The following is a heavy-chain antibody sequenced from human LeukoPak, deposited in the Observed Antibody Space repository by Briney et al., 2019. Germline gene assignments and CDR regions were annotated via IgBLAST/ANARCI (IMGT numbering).Heavy chain of an antibody. D-gene: IGHD4-23*01. CDR3: AKDPTGDYVGAFEI. Sequence: GGSLRLSCAASGFTFSSYAMSWVRQAPGKGLDWVSAVSRSGGSTYYADSVKGRFTISRDGSTNTLYLQMVSLRAEDTAIYYCAKDPTGDYVGAFEIWGQGTMVTVSS. CDR2: VSRSGGST. CDR1: GFTFSSYA. V-gene: IGHV3-23*01. J-gene: IGHJ3*02.